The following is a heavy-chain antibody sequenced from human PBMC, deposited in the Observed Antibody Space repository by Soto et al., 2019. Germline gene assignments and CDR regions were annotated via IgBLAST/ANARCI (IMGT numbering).Heavy chain of an antibody. CDR3: DHRPSSCSGGSCYSGFDY. V-gene: IGHV2-5*02. Sequence: QITLKESGPTLVKPTQTLTLTCTFSGFSRSTSGVGVGWIRRPRGKALEWLALIYWDDDKRCSPSLKNRLTITNDTSKNHVVLPMTNMDPVDTATYSCDHRPSSCSGGSCYSGFDYWGQGTLVTVSS. CDR2: IYWDDDK. D-gene: IGHD2-15*01. J-gene: IGHJ4*02. CDR1: GFSRSTSGVG.